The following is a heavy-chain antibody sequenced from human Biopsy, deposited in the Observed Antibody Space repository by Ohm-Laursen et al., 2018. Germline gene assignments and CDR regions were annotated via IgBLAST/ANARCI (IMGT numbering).Heavy chain of an antibody. CDR2: IAYDGSNK. CDR1: GFRMYA. CDR3: AKDGGQWLGGAFDI. V-gene: IGHV3-30*18. D-gene: IGHD6-19*01. J-gene: IGHJ3*02. Sequence: RSLRLSCSASGFRMYAMHWVRQPPGKGLEWLAVIAYDGSNKYYAESVKGRFTISRDRSRDTVHLQMNSLRYEDTALYYCAKDGGQWLGGAFDIWGHGTMVSVSS.